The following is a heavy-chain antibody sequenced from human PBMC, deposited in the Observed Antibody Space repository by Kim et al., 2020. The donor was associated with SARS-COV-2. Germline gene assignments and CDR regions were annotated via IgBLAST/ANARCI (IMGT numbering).Heavy chain of an antibody. J-gene: IGHJ5*02. CDR1: GFTFSSYS. V-gene: IGHV3-21*01. Sequence: GGSLRLSCAASGFTFSSYSMNWVRQAPGKGLEWVSSISSSSSYIYYADSVKGRFTISRDNAKNSLYLQMNSLRAEDTAVYYCARDGSSTSWGNWFDPWGPGTLVTVSS. D-gene: IGHD2-2*01. CDR2: ISSSSSYI. CDR3: ARDGSSTSWGNWFDP.